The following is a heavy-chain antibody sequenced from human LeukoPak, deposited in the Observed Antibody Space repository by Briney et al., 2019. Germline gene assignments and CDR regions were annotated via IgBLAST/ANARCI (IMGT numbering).Heavy chain of an antibody. CDR3: AREGRDTAGYFDY. Sequence: GGSLGLSCAASGFTVSSNYMSWVRQAPGKGLEWVSSLYSGGSTYYADSVKGRFTISRDNSKNTLYLQMNSLRAEDTAVYYCAREGRDTAGYFDYWGQGTLVTVSS. J-gene: IGHJ4*02. V-gene: IGHV3-53*01. D-gene: IGHD5-18*01. CDR2: LYSGGST. CDR1: GFTVSSNY.